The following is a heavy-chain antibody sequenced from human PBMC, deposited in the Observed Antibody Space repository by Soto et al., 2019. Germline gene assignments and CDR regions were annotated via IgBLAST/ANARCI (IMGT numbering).Heavy chain of an antibody. Sequence: GESLKISCKGSGYSFTSYWIGWVRQMPGKGLEWMGIIYPGDSDTRYSPSFQGQVTISADKSISTAYLQWSSLKASDTAMCYCASRADDYASSGQDAFESWGEETRVSVSS. D-gene: IGHD3-22*01. V-gene: IGHV5-51*01. J-gene: IGHJ3*02. CDR3: ASRADDYASSGQDAFES. CDR2: IYPGDSDT. CDR1: GYSFTSYW.